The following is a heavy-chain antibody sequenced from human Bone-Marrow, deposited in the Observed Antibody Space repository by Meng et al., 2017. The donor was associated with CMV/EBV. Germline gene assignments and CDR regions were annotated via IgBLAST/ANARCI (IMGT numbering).Heavy chain of an antibody. CDR1: GFTFGSYW. J-gene: IGHJ4*02. D-gene: IGHD6-13*01. CDR2: IKQDESEK. V-gene: IGHV3-7*04. CDR3: ARGRYVSTWFSPAY. Sequence: GESLKISCAASGFTFGSYWMSWVRQAPGKGLEWVAHIKQDESEKYYVDSVKGRFTISRDNAQSSVYLQMDSLRVEDTGVYYCARGRYVSTWFSPAYWGQGTLVPVSS.